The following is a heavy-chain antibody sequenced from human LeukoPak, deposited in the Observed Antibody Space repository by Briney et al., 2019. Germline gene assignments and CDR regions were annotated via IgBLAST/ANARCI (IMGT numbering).Heavy chain of an antibody. Sequence: PSGTLSLTCAVSGGSISSSNWWSWVRQPPGKGLEWIGEVYHSGSTNYNPSLKSRVTISVDKSENQFSLKLSSVTAADTAVYYCARLSLVDDSSGYYLHHEYYFDYWGQGTLVTVSS. CDR1: GGSISSSNW. D-gene: IGHD3-22*01. CDR2: VYHSGST. CDR3: ARLSLVDDSSGYYLHHEYYFDY. J-gene: IGHJ4*02. V-gene: IGHV4-4*02.